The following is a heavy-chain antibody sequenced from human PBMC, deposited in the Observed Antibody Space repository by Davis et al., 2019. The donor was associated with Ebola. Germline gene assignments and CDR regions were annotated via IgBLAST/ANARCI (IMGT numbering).Heavy chain of an antibody. J-gene: IGHJ2*01. CDR3: ARRTAAADLYWYFDL. CDR1: GGSISSYY. Sequence: PSETLSLTCTVSGGSISSYYWGWIRQPPGKGLEWIGSIYYSGSTYYNPSLKSRVTISVDTSKNQFSLKLSSVTAADTAVYYCARRTAAADLYWYFDLWGRGTLVTVSS. CDR2: IYYSGST. V-gene: IGHV4-39*01. D-gene: IGHD6-13*01.